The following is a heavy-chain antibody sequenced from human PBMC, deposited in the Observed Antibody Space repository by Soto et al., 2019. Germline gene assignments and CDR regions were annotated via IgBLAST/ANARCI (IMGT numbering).Heavy chain of an antibody. D-gene: IGHD3-16*01. CDR2: TSEDGGRT. V-gene: IGHV3-74*01. Sequence: EVHLVESGGGLVQSGESLRLSCAASGFTFRSYWMQWVRQAPGKGLVWVARTSEDGGRTDYADSVQGRFTISRDNANNALYLQMNSLRAEDTAIFFCSRHLCGQYDSWCPGTLVTVSS. CDR1: GFTFRSYW. J-gene: IGHJ4*02. CDR3: SRHLCGQYDS.